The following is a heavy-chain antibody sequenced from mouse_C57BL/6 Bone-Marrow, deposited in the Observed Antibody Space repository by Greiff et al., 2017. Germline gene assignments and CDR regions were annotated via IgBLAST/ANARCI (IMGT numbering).Heavy chain of an antibody. CDR2: IDPSDSYT. D-gene: IGHD1-1*01. J-gene: IGHJ2*01. CDR3: ARGGYYGSSYDDY. CDR1: GYTFTSYW. V-gene: IGHV1-69*01. Sequence: QVQLQQPGAELVMPGASVKLSCKASGYTFTSYWMHWVKQRPGQGLEWIGEIDPSDSYTNYNQKFKGKSTLTVDKSSSTAYMQLSSRTSEDSAVYYCARGGYYGSSYDDYWGQGTTLTVSS.